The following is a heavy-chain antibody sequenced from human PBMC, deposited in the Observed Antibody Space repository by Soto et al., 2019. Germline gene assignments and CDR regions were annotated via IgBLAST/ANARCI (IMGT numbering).Heavy chain of an antibody. CDR3: ARDTEYSYGSGFDY. CDR2: IWYDGSNK. D-gene: IGHD5-18*01. V-gene: IGHV3-33*01. J-gene: IGHJ4*02. Sequence: QVQLVESGGGVVQPGRSLRLSCAASGFTFSSYGMHWVRQAPGKGLEWVAVIWYDGSNKYYADSVKGRFTISRDNSKNTLYLQMNSLRAEDTAVYYCARDTEYSYGSGFDYWGQGTLVTVSS. CDR1: GFTFSSYG.